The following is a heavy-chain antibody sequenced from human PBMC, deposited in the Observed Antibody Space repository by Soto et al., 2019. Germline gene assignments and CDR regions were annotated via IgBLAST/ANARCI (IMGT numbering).Heavy chain of an antibody. Sequence: QVQLVQSGAEVKKPGASVKVSCKASGYVFSDNGVSWVRQVPGQGLEWMGWISTYTGKTKYAQKFQDSVTLTTDTSTSTAYMDLRSLRPDDTAVYYCAIEGQFAPNGNQLMNVWGQGTTVTGS. CDR1: GYVFSDNG. D-gene: IGHD1-1*01. V-gene: IGHV1-18*04. CDR2: ISTYTGKT. CDR3: AIEGQFAPNGNQLMNV. J-gene: IGHJ6*02.